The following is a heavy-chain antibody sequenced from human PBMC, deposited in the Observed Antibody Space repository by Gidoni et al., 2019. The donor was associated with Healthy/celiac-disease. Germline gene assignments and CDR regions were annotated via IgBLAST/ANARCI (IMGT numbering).Heavy chain of an antibody. CDR1: GGTFTSYA. Sequence: QVQLVQSGAEVKKPGSSVKGYCKASGGTFTSYAISWVRQPPGQGLEWMGGIIPIFGTANYAKKFQGRVTITADESTSTAYMELSSLRSEDTAVYYCARDPRRPPRPMYGMDVWGQGTTVTVSS. CDR2: IIPIFGTA. V-gene: IGHV1-69*01. J-gene: IGHJ6*02. CDR3: ARDPRRPPRPMYGMDV.